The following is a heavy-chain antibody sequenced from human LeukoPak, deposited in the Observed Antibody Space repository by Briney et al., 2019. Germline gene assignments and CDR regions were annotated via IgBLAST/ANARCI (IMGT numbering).Heavy chain of an antibody. D-gene: IGHD6-6*01. Sequence: SETLSLTCTVSGGSISSYYWSWIRQPPGKGLEWIGYIQYSGSTNYNPSLKSRVTISVDTSKNQFSLKLTSLTAAHTAVYYCARSIYTTSSHPYFFDYWGQGTLVTVSS. J-gene: IGHJ4*02. CDR1: GGSISSYY. CDR3: ARSIYTTSSHPYFFDY. V-gene: IGHV4-59*01. CDR2: IQYSGST.